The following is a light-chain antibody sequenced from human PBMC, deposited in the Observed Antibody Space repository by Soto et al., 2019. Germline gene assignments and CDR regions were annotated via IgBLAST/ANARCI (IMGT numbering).Light chain of an antibody. V-gene: IGLV2-14*01. Sequence: QSVLTQPASVSGSPGQSITISCTGTSSDVGGYNYVSWYQQHPGKAPKFMFYDVSNRPSGVSNRFSGSKSGNTASLTISGLQAEDEADYCCSSYTTSNTSQVVFGTGTKLTVL. CDR1: SSDVGGYNY. J-gene: IGLJ1*01. CDR2: DVS. CDR3: SSYTTSNTSQVV.